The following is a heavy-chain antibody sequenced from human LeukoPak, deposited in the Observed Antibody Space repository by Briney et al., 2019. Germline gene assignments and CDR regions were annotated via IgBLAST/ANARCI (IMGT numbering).Heavy chain of an antibody. D-gene: IGHD2-2*01. J-gene: IGHJ4*02. V-gene: IGHV3-23*01. CDR3: ATVVPAAWVDY. CDR1: GFTLSNYP. Sequence: PGGFLRLSCAASGFTLSNYPMGWVRQAPVKGLEWLSAIGEEKSGSWTKSADSVKGRFTISRDNSKNTLYLQMNSLRAEDTAVYYCATVVPAAWVDYWGQGTLVTVSS. CDR2: IGEEKSGSWT.